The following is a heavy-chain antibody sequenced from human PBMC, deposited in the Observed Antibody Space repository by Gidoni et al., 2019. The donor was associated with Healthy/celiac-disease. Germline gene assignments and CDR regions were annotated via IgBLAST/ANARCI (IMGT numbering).Heavy chain of an antibody. CDR3: TTQGLEYYDSSGYYHDAFDI. V-gene: IGHV3-15*01. D-gene: IGHD3-22*01. Sequence: EVQLVESGGGLVKPGGSLSLSGAASGFTLRNAWMSWVRQAPGKGLGWVGRIKSKTDGGTTAYAAPVKGRFTISRDDSKNTLYLQMNSLKTEDTAVYYCTTQGLEYYDSSGYYHDAFDIWGQGTMVTVSS. CDR2: IKSKTDGGTT. J-gene: IGHJ3*02. CDR1: GFTLRNAW.